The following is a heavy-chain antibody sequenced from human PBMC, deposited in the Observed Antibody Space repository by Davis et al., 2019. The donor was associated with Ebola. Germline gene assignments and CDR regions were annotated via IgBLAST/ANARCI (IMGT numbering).Heavy chain of an antibody. CDR3: AKGVTGTYYYYGMDV. CDR2: ISWNSDSI. J-gene: IGHJ6*02. V-gene: IGHV3-9*01. Sequence: GGSLRLSCAASGFTFDDYAMHWVRQTPGKGLEWVSSISWNSDSIGYADSVKGRFTISRDNAKSSLYLQMSSLRAEDTAFYYCAKGVTGTYYYYGMDVWGQGTTVTVSS. D-gene: IGHD2-21*02. CDR1: GFTFDDYA.